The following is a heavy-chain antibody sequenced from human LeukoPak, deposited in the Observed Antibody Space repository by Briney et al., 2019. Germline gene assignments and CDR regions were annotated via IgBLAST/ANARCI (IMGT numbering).Heavy chain of an antibody. CDR3: TGDGWHGLFTY. CDR1: GYTFTSYY. CDR2: INPSGGST. D-gene: IGHD5-24*01. Sequence: ASVKVSCKASGYTFTSYYMHWVRQAPGQGLEWMGIINPSGGSTSYAQKFQGRVTMTRDMSTSTDYMELSSLRAEDTAVYYCTGDGWHGLFTYWGQGTLVTVSS. J-gene: IGHJ4*02. V-gene: IGHV1-46*03.